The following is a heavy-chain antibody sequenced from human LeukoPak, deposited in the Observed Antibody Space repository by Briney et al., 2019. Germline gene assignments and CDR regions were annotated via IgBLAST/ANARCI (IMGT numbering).Heavy chain of an antibody. CDR3: ARNTYYFDNSAGTFDF. CDR2: VIPIFGTA. D-gene: IGHD3-22*01. CDR1: GGTFSSYA. V-gene: IGHV1-69*13. J-gene: IGHJ4*02. Sequence: EASVKVSCKASGGTFSSYAISWVRQAPGQGLEWMGGVIPIFGTANYAQKFQGRATITADESTSTAYMELSSLRSEDTAVFYCARNTYYFDNSAGTFDFWGQGTLVTVSS.